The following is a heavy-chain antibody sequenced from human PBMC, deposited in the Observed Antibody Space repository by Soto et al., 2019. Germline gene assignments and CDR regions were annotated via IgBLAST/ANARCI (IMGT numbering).Heavy chain of an antibody. CDR2: ISAYNGNT. V-gene: IGHV1-18*01. D-gene: IGHD3-16*01. CDR3: ARVWATALMDV. J-gene: IGHJ6*02. Sequence: ASVKVSCKASGFTFSGYTIHWVRQAPGQGLEWMGWISAYNGNTNYAQKLQGRVTMTTDTSTSTAYMELRSLRSDDTAVYYCARVWATALMDVWGQGTTVTVS. CDR1: GFTFSGYT.